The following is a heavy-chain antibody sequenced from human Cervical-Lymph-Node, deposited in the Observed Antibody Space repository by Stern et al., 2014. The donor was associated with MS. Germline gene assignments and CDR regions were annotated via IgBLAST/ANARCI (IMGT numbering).Heavy chain of an antibody. V-gene: IGHV3-11*01. D-gene: IGHD5-18*01. CDR3: ARDRVVQLWLRNGVHQNYYYYYGMDV. J-gene: IGHJ6*02. CDR2: ISSSGSTI. CDR1: GFTFSDYY. Sequence: VQLVESGGALVKPGGSLRLSCAASGFTFSDYYMSWIRQAPGKGLERVSYISSSGSTIYYADSLKGRFTIARNNAKNSLYLQMNSLRAEDTAVYYCARDRVVQLWLRNGVHQNYYYYYGMDVWGQGTTVTVSS.